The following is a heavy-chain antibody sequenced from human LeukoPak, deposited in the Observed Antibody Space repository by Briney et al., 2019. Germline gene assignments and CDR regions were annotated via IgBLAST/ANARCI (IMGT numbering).Heavy chain of an antibody. CDR1: GGAFSGYY. D-gene: IGHD3-22*01. CDR2: INHSGST. Sequence: SETLSLTCAVYGGAFSGYYWSWIRQPPRKGLEWIGEINHSGSTNYNPSLKSRVTISVDTSKNQFSLKLSSVTAADTAVYYCARGPTRITMIVVVNAFDIWGQGTMVTVSS. CDR3: ARGPTRITMIVVVNAFDI. V-gene: IGHV4-34*01. J-gene: IGHJ3*02.